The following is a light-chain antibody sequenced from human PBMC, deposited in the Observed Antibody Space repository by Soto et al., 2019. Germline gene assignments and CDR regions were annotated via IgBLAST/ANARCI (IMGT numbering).Light chain of an antibody. CDR3: AAWDVSLSVVV. V-gene: IGLV1-47*01. J-gene: IGLJ2*01. CDR1: SSNIGSNY. Sequence: QSVLTQPPSASGTPGQRVTISCSGSSSNIGSNYVYWYQQLPGTAPKLLIYRNNQRPSGVPDRFSGSKSGTAVSLAISGLLSEDEADYYCAAWDVSLSVVVFGVGTKLTVL. CDR2: RNN.